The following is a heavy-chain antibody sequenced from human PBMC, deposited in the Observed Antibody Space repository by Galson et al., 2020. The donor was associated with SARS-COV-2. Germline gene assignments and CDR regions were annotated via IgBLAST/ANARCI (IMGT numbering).Heavy chain of an antibody. D-gene: IGHD6-13*01. Sequence: GESLKISCAASGFPFSSAYMNWVRQAPGKGLEWVGRSKTKTDGGTTEYSVPVNGRFTISRDDSTNTLYLQMNSLKTEDTAVYYCTTMRYSSSWYFYYGMDVWGPGTTVTVSS. CDR2: SKTKTDGGTT. J-gene: IGHJ6*02. CDR1: GFPFSSAY. CDR3: TTMRYSSSWYFYYGMDV. V-gene: IGHV3-15*01.